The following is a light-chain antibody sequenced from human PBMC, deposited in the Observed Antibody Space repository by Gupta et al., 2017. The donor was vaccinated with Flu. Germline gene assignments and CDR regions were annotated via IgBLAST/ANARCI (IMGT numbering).Light chain of an antibody. Sequence: DVVMTQSLLPLSVTLGQPASISCRSSQSLVYIDGITQLSWFQQRPGQSPRRLIYKVSYRDSGVPDRFSGSGSGTEFTLKISRVEAEDVGVYYCMQGTHWPFTFPSEVKVDIK. CDR2: KVS. CDR1: QSLVYIDGITQ. CDR3: MQGTHWPFT. J-gene: IGKJ3*01. V-gene: IGKV2-30*01.